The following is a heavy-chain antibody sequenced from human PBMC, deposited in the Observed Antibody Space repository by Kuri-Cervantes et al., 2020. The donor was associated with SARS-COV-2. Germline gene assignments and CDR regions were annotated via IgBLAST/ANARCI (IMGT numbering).Heavy chain of an antibody. CDR2: INHSGST. V-gene: IGHV4-34*01. CDR1: GGSFSGYY. Sequence: SETLSLTCAVYGGSFSGYYWSWIRQPPGKGLEWIGEINHSGSTNYNPSLKSRVTISVDTSKNQFSLKLSSVTAADTAVYYCARARRFTIFGVVITYGWFDPWGQGTLVTVSS. D-gene: IGHD3-3*01. CDR3: ARARRFTIFGVVITYGWFDP. J-gene: IGHJ5*02.